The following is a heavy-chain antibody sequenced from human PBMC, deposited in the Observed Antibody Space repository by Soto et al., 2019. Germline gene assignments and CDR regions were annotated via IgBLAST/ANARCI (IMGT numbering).Heavy chain of an antibody. J-gene: IGHJ4*02. CDR2: ISGSGGST. CDR1: GFTFSSYA. V-gene: IGHV3-23*01. CDR3: AKSERAVAAPKLYYFDY. Sequence: PGGSLRLSCAASGFTFSSYAMSWVRQAPGKGLEWVSAISGSGGSTYYADSVKGRFTISRDNSKNTLYLQMNSLRAEDTAVYYCAKSERAVAAPKLYYFDYWGQGTLVTVSS. D-gene: IGHD6-19*01.